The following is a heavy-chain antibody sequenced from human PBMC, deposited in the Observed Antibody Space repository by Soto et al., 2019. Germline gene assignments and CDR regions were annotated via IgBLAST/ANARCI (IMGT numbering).Heavy chain of an antibody. CDR1: VFTFSSYA. CDR2: ISGSGGST. Sequence: PWWSLRLSCSAPVFTFSSYAMSWVRQAPGKGLEWVSAISGSGGSTYYADSVKGRFTISRDNSKNTLYLQMNSLRAEDTAVYYCAKEFGATLAPFDYWGQGTLVTVSS. J-gene: IGHJ4*02. D-gene: IGHD1-26*01. V-gene: IGHV3-23*01. CDR3: AKEFGATLAPFDY.